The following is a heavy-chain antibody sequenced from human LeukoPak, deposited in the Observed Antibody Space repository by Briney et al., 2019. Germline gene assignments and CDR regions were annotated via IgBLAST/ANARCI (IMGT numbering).Heavy chain of an antibody. D-gene: IGHD2-2*01. CDR3: AKGITSCLI. J-gene: IGHJ3*02. CDR1: GFTFSSFT. Sequence: PGGSLRLSCAASGFTFSSFTMSWVRQAPGKGLEWVSAISGSGSGTYYADSVKGRFTLSRDNSKNTLFLQMNSLRAEDTAVYYCAKGITSCLIWGRGAMVTVSS. CDR2: ISGSGSGT. V-gene: IGHV3-23*01.